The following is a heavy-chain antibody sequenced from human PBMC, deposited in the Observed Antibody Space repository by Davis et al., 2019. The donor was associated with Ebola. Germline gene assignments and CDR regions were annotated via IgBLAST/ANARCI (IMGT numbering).Heavy chain of an antibody. Sequence: GESLKISCAASGFTFTNFWMSWVRQAPGKGLEWVANVDQDGHEKNYVDSVKGRFTISRDNSKKTMYLQMNSLRAEDTAVYYCARSGLSFGVVKYHYGMDVWGKGTTVTVSS. J-gene: IGHJ6*04. V-gene: IGHV3-7*03. CDR3: ARSGLSFGVVKYHYGMDV. CDR2: VDQDGHEK. D-gene: IGHD3-3*01. CDR1: GFTFTNFW.